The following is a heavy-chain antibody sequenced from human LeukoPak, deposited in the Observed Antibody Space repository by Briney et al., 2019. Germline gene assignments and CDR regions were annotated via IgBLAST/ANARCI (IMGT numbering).Heavy chain of an antibody. Sequence: GGSLRLSCAASGFTFGSYSMNWVRQAPGKGLEWVSYISSSSSTIYYADSVKGRFAISRDNAKNSLYPQMNSLRAEDTAVYYCARGRDCSSTSCYPPDYFDYWGQGTLVTVSS. CDR1: GFTFGSYS. CDR3: ARGRDCSSTSCYPPDYFDY. D-gene: IGHD2-2*01. V-gene: IGHV3-48*01. J-gene: IGHJ4*02. CDR2: ISSSSSTI.